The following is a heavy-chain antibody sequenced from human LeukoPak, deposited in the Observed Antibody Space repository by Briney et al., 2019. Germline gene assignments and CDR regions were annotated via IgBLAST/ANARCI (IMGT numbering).Heavy chain of an antibody. CDR2: MNPKRGNT. J-gene: IGHJ5*02. V-gene: IGHV1-8*01. Sequence: ASVKVSCKASGYTFTSYYMHWVRQASGQGLEWMGWMNPKRGNTGYAQKFQGRVTMTRDTPIFTAYMELSSLTSEDTAVYFCATYYYDSSGYQHWFDPWGQGTLVTVSS. CDR1: GYTFTSYY. CDR3: ATYYYDSSGYQHWFDP. D-gene: IGHD3-22*01.